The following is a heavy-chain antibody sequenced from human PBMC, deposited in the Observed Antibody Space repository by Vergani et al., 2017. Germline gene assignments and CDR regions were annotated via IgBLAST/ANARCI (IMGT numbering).Heavy chain of an antibody. D-gene: IGHD3-22*01. CDR2: ISYDGSNK. Sequence: ELLVQSGGGLVQPGGSLRLSCAASGFTFSSYAMHWVRQAPGKGLEWVAVISYDGSNKYYADSVKGRFTISRDNSKNTMFLQMNNLRAEDTAVYYCAKDNVPGYYDSSGYCDYWGQGTLVTVSS. CDR1: GFTFSSYA. V-gene: IGHV3-30-3*01. J-gene: IGHJ4*02. CDR3: AKDNVPGYYDSSGYCDY.